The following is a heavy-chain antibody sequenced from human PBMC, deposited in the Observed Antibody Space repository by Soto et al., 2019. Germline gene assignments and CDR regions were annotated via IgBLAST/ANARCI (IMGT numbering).Heavy chain of an antibody. D-gene: IGHD2-2*01. CDR3: ARERYQVISDGMDV. Sequence: GASVKVSCKASGYTFTGYYVHWVREAPGQGLEWMGWINPETGATSYAQKFQGRVTLSRDTSINTAYLELSSLRFDDAAVYFCARERYQVISDGMDVWVQGTTVTVSS. CDR1: GYTFTGYY. J-gene: IGHJ6*02. CDR2: INPETGAT. V-gene: IGHV1-2*02.